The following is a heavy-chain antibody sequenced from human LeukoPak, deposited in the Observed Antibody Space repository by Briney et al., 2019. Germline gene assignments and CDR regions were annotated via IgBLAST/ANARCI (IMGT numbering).Heavy chain of an antibody. CDR2: INHSGST. D-gene: IGHD2-15*01. J-gene: IGHJ4*02. Sequence: SETLPLTCTVSGGSISSYYWSWIRQPPGKGLEWIGEINHSGSTNYNPSLKSRVTISVDTSKNQFSLKLSSVTAADTAVYYCARDGGVVVNYWGQGTLVTVSS. V-gene: IGHV4-34*01. CDR1: GGSISSYY. CDR3: ARDGGVVVNY.